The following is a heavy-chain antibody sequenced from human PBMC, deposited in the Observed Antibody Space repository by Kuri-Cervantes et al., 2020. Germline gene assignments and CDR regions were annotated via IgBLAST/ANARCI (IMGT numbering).Heavy chain of an antibody. J-gene: IGHJ4*02. CDR1: SDSMTDYS. CDR2: VFTSGAS. V-gene: IGHV4-4*07. D-gene: IGHD4-23*01. Sequence: SETLSLTCTVSSDSMTDYSWNWIRQPAGQPLEWIGHVFTSGASISNPSLKSRLTMSIDQSKNQFLLRLASVIVADTAIYYCASSSYGGNQFDYWGQGILVTVSS. CDR3: ASSSYGGNQFDY.